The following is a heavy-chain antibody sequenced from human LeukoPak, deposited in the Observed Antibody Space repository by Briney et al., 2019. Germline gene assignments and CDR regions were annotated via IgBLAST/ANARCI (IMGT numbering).Heavy chain of an antibody. J-gene: IGHJ4*02. CDR1: GDIVSSNSAA. V-gene: IGHV6-1*01. D-gene: IGHD6-19*01. Sequence: SQTLSLTCAISGDIVSSNSAAWDWIRQSPSRGLEWLGRTYYRSKWYNNYAVSVKSRITINPDTSKNQFSLQLNSVTPEDTAVYYCARDPALAVAGTFDYWGQGTLVTVSS. CDR3: ARDPALAVAGTFDY. CDR2: TYYRSKWYN.